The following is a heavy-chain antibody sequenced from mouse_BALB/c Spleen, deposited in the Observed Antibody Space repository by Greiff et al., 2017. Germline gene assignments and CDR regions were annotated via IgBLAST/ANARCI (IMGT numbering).Heavy chain of an antibody. CDR3: ARPSLHYGSNLFAY. D-gene: IGHD1-1*01. CDR2: IDPANGNT. V-gene: IGHV14-3*02. CDR1: GFNIKDTY. J-gene: IGHJ3*01. Sequence: EVQLQQSGAELVKPGASVKLSCTASGFNIKDTYMHWVKQRPEQGLEWIGRIDPANGNTKYDPKFQGKATITADTSSNTAYLQLSSLTSEDTAVYYCARPSLHYGSNLFAYWGQGTLVTVSA.